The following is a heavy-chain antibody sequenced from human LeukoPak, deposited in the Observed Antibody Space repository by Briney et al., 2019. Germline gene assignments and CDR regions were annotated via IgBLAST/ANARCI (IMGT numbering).Heavy chain of an antibody. J-gene: IGHJ4*02. V-gene: IGHV1-46*01. CDR2: INPSGGSA. D-gene: IGHD2-21*01. CDR1: GYTFTSYY. Sequence: ASVKVSCKASGYTFTSYYMHWVRQAPGQGLEWMGIINPSGGSASYAQKFQGRVTMTEDTSTDTAYMELSSLRSEDTAVYYCAGKLLYFDYWGQGTLVTVSS. CDR3: AGKLLYFDY.